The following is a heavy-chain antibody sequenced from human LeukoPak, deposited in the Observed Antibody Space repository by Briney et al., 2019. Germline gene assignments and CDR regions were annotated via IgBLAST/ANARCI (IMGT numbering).Heavy chain of an antibody. CDR3: ARDADDYGDFYYYYYMDA. J-gene: IGHJ6*03. V-gene: IGHV4-39*07. Sequence: SETLSLTCTVSGGSISSSSYYWGWIRQPPGKGLEWIGSIYYSGSTYYNPSLKSRVTISVDTSKNQFSLKLSSVTAADTAVYYCARDADDYGDFYYYYYMDAWGKGTTVTVSS. CDR2: IYYSGST. CDR1: GGSISSSSYY. D-gene: IGHD4-17*01.